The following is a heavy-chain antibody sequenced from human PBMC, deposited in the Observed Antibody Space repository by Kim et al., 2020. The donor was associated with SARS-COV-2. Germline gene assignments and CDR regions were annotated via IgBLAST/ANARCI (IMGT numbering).Heavy chain of an antibody. CDR3: TTEIMAAAGNRRGTLIDY. Sequence: KGSFTISRADSKNTVYLQMNSLKTEDTAVYYCTTEIMAAAGNRRGTLIDYWGQGTLVTVSS. V-gene: IGHV3-15*01. D-gene: IGHD6-13*01. J-gene: IGHJ4*02.